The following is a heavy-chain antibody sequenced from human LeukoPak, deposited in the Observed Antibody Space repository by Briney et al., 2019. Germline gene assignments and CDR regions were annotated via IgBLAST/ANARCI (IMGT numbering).Heavy chain of an antibody. Sequence: GGPLRLSCAASGFTFSSYAMSWVRQAPGKGLEWVSYISSSGSTINYADSVKGRFTISRDSAKKSLFLQMNSLRAEDTAVYYCARVGSSGYPIDYWGQGTLVTVSS. CDR3: ARVGSSGYPIDY. D-gene: IGHD3-22*01. CDR2: ISSSGSTI. J-gene: IGHJ4*02. V-gene: IGHV3-48*04. CDR1: GFTFSSYA.